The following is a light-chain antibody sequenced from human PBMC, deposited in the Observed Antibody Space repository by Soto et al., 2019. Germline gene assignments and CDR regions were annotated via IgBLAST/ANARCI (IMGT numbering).Light chain of an antibody. Sequence: ILLTQSPVTLSLSPGERATLSCRASQSVSSYLAWYRQKPGQAPRLLIYDASNRATGIPARFSGSESGTDCTQALPGLEPGNSEVNSYQLRREWPVTFGGGTKVDIK. V-gene: IGKV3-11*01. CDR3: QLRREWPVT. CDR2: DAS. CDR1: QSVSSY. J-gene: IGKJ4*01.